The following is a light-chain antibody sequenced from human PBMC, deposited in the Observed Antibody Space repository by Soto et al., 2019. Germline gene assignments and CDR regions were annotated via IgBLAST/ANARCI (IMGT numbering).Light chain of an antibody. J-gene: IGLJ2*01. V-gene: IGLV1-40*01. CDR1: SSNIGAGYD. Sequence: QSVLTLPPSVSGAPGQRGTISCTGSSSNIGAGYDVHWYQQLPGAAPKLLVHGNSNRPSGVPDRFSGSKSGTSASLAITGLQAEDEADYYCQSYDSSLSGWVFGGGTKLNVL. CDR3: QSYDSSLSGWV. CDR2: GNS.